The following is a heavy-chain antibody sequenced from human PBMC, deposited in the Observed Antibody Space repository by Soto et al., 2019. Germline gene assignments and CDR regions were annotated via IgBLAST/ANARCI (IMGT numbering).Heavy chain of an antibody. D-gene: IGHD3-22*01. CDR3: ARGRYYSASSGYYQFDY. CDR2: ITSSSSYI. J-gene: IGHJ4*02. V-gene: IGHV3-21*01. Sequence: EVQLVESGGGLVKPGGSLRLSCAASGFAFSSYSINWVRQAPGKGLEWVSSITSSSSYIYYADSLKGRFTISRDNAKNSLYLQMDSLRAEDTAVYYCARGRYYSASSGYYQFDYWGQGTLVTVS. CDR1: GFAFSSYS.